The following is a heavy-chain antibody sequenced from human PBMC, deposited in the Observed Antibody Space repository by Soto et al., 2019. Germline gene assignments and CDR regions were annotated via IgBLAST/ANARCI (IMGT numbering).Heavy chain of an antibody. J-gene: IGHJ4*02. D-gene: IGHD1-26*01. Sequence: AGGSLRLSCAASGFTFNTWMHWVRQAPGEGLVWVSSIDSDGSITSYADSVKGRFTISRDNAKNTLYLQMNSLRAEDTAVYYCATLGLKQAFWGQGTLVTVSS. CDR1: GFTFNTW. CDR2: IDSDGSIT. V-gene: IGHV3-74*01. CDR3: ATLGLKQAF.